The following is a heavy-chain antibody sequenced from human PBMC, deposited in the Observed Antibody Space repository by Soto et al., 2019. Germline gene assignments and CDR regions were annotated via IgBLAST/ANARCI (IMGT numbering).Heavy chain of an antibody. CDR2: IDVGSANA. CDR1: GFTFSSSA. Sequence: GASVKVSCKTSGFTFSSSAVRWVRQARGHRLQWIGWIDVGSANANYAQMLQERVTISRDMSTSTAYMELSSLRPEDTAVYYCAPDPRFFSSSWYYYSSGRDVGGQGTTVTVS. D-gene: IGHD6-13*01. CDR3: APDPRFFSSSWYYYSSGRDV. J-gene: IGHJ6*02. V-gene: IGHV1-58*01.